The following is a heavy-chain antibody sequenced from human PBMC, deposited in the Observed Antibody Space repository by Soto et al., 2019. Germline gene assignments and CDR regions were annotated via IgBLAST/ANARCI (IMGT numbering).Heavy chain of an antibody. V-gene: IGHV1-69*13. D-gene: IGHD6-19*01. CDR3: ARDRSSGV. CDR1: GGTFSSYA. CDR2: IIPIFGTA. J-gene: IGHJ4*02. Sequence: ASVKXSCKASGGTFSSYAISWVRQAPGQGLEWMGGIIPIFGTANYAQKFQGRVTITADESTSTAYMELRSLRSDDTAVYYCARDRSSGVWGQGTLVTVS.